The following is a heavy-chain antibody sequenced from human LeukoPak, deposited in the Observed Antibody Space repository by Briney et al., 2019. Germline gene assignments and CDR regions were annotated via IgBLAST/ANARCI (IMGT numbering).Heavy chain of an antibody. V-gene: IGHV1-2*04. CDR3: ARAGQWLPGLIDY. J-gene: IGHJ4*02. CDR1: GYTFTGYY. Sequence: ASVKVSCKASGYTFTGYYMHWVRQAPGQGLEWMGWINPNSGGTNYAQKFQGWVTMTRDTSISTAYMELSRLRSDDTAVYYCARAGQWLPGLIDYWGQGTLVTVSS. D-gene: IGHD6-19*01. CDR2: INPNSGGT.